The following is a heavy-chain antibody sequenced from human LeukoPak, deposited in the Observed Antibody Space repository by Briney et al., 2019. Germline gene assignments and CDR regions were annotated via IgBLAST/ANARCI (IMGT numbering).Heavy chain of an antibody. J-gene: IGHJ6*02. Sequence: AGGSLRLSCAVSGFTVSSNYMSWVRQPPGKGLEWVSIIYSGGSTYYADSVKGRFTISRDNSKNTLYLQMNSLRAEDTAVYYCASFPLVATTLYGMDVWGQGTSVTVSS. D-gene: IGHD5-12*01. V-gene: IGHV3-66*01. CDR3: ASFPLVATTLYGMDV. CDR1: GFTVSSNY. CDR2: IYSGGST.